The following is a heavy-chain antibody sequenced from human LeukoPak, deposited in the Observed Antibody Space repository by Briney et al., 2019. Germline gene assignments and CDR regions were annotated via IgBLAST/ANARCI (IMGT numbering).Heavy chain of an antibody. CDR1: GYTFTSYY. Sequence: GASVKVSFKASGYTFTSYYMHWVRQAPGQGLEWMGIINPSGGSTSYAQKFQGRVTMTRDTSTSTVYMELSSLRSEDTAVYYCARAFRDIVVVVATYPEYYYYGMDVWGQGTTVTVSS. CDR2: INPSGGST. D-gene: IGHD2-15*01. J-gene: IGHJ6*02. V-gene: IGHV1-46*01. CDR3: ARAFRDIVVVVATYPEYYYYGMDV.